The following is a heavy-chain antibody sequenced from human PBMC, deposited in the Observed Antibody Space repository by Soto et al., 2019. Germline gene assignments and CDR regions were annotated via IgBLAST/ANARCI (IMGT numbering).Heavy chain of an antibody. CDR2: IIPIFGTA. Sequence: QVLLVQSRAEVKKPGSSVKVSCKASGGTFSSYAISWVRQAPGQGLEWMGGIIPIFGTANYAQKFQGRVTITADESTSTAYMELSSLRSEDTAVYYCARGRFNVHPSYYFDYWGQGTLVTVSS. V-gene: IGHV1-69*01. D-gene: IGHD2-8*01. J-gene: IGHJ4*02. CDR3: ARGRFNVHPSYYFDY. CDR1: GGTFSSYA.